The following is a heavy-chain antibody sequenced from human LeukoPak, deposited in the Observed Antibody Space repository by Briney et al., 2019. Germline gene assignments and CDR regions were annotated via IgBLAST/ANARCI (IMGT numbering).Heavy chain of an antibody. Sequence: PGRSLRLSCAASGFIFDNFAIHWVRQAPAKGLGWVSIVSFDGTNNFYADSVKGRFTVSRDNSKNTVYLQMNSLRPEDTAVYFCARERNVVGADFYYWGQGALVTVSS. D-gene: IGHD2-15*01. CDR1: GFIFDNFA. V-gene: IGHV3-30*04. CDR2: VSFDGTNN. CDR3: ARERNVVGADFYY. J-gene: IGHJ4*02.